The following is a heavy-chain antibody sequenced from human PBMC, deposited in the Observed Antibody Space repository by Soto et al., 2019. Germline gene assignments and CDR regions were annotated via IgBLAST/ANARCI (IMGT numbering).Heavy chain of an antibody. D-gene: IGHD3-3*01. CDR3: ARDMYDFWSGFGDYGMDV. V-gene: IGHV1-18*01. Sequence: ASVKVSCKASGYTFTSYVISWVRQAPGQGLEWMGWISAYSDNTNYAQNPQGRVTMTTDTSTSTAYMELRSLRSDDTAVYYCARDMYDFWSGFGDYGMDVWGQGTTVTVSS. CDR2: ISAYSDNT. CDR1: GYTFTSYV. J-gene: IGHJ6*02.